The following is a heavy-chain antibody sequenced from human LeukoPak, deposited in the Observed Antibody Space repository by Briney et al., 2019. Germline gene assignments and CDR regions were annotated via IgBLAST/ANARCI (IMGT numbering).Heavy chain of an antibody. CDR1: GGSISSYY. D-gene: IGHD5-12*01. Sequence: SETLSLTCTVSGGSISSYYWSWIRQPPGKGLEWIGYIYYSGSTNYNPSLKSRVTISVDTSKNQFSLKLSSVTAADTAVYYCAGQYSGYDFYQFDYWGQGTLVTVSS. CDR3: AGQYSGYDFYQFDY. V-gene: IGHV4-59*08. J-gene: IGHJ4*02. CDR2: IYYSGST.